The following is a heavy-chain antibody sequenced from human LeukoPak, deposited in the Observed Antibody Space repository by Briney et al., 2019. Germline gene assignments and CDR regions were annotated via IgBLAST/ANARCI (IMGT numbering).Heavy chain of an antibody. CDR2: IYTSGST. V-gene: IGHV4-61*02. Sequence: PSQTLSLTCTVSGGSISSGSYFWRWIRQPAGKGLEWVGRIYTSGSTNYNPSRKSRVTISPDTSKNQFSLKLSSVTAADTAVYYCARELAGYGKLDYWGQGILVTVSS. CDR1: GGSISSGSYF. CDR3: ARELAGYGKLDY. J-gene: IGHJ4*02. D-gene: IGHD5-12*01.